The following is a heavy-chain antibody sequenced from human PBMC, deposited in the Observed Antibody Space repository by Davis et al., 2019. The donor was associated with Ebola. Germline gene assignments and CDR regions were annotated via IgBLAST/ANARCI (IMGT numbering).Heavy chain of an antibody. V-gene: IGHV5-51*01. CDR3: TRRNDMFTGYQIDRGLDS. D-gene: IGHD3-9*01. Sequence: GESLKISCKGSGYTFTSYWIAWVRQVPGKGLEWMGSIYPGDSETRYSPSLQAQATISVDKSISTAYLRWSRLKASDTATYYCTRRNDMFTGYQIDRGLDSWGQGTLVTVSS. CDR2: IYPGDSET. CDR1: GYTFTSYW. J-gene: IGHJ4*02.